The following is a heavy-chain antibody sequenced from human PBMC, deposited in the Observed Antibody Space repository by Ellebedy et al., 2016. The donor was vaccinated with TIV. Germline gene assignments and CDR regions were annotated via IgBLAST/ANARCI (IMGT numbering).Heavy chain of an antibody. J-gene: IGHJ5*02. D-gene: IGHD3-10*02. V-gene: IGHV3-7*01. CDR3: AGIANVRLDP. CDR1: GCTVSSDW. Sequence: PGGSLRLSCAASGCTVSSDWMSRVSQAPGKGLEWVANIKQDGSENYYLDSVKGRFTISRDNAKNSLYLQMNSLRAEDTAVYYCAGIANVRLDPWGQGTLVSVFS. CDR2: IKQDGSEN.